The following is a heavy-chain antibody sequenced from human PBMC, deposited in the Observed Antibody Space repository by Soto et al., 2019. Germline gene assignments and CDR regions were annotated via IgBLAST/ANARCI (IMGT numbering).Heavy chain of an antibody. J-gene: IGHJ4*02. CDR2: IDSDGSST. Sequence: EVQLVESGGGLVQPGGSLRLSCAASGFTFNSYWMHWVRQAPGKGLVWVSRIDSDGSSTSYADSVKGRFTISRDNAKNTLYLQMNSLGADDTAVYYCVKGVTYFDYWGQGTLVTVSS. D-gene: IGHD2-8*01. V-gene: IGHV3-74*01. CDR3: VKGVTYFDY. CDR1: GFTFNSYW.